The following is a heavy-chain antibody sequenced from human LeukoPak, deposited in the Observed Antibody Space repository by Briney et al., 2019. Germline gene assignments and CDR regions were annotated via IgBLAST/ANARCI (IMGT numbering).Heavy chain of an antibody. J-gene: IGHJ4*02. V-gene: IGHV4-61*02. CDR1: GGSIGSGSYY. Sequence: SETLSLTCTVSGGSIGSGSYYWSWIPQPAGKKLEWIGRIYTGGSTNYNPSLKRRITISLDTHNNQFSLKLSSVTAADTAVYYWAREWDYGGNRYFDYWGQGTLVTVSS. CDR2: IYTGGST. D-gene: IGHD4-23*01. CDR3: AREWDYGGNRYFDY.